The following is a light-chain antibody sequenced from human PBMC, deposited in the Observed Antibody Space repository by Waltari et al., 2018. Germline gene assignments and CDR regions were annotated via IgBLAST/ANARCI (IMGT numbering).Light chain of an antibody. V-gene: IGKV1-39*01. Sequence: QSPSSLSASVGDSVTITCRASQSISSYLNWYQQKPGKAPKLLIYAASSLQSGVPSRFSGSGSGTDFTLTISSLQPEDFATYYCQQSYSTPPITFGQGTRLEIK. CDR2: AAS. J-gene: IGKJ5*01. CDR1: QSISSY. CDR3: QQSYSTPPIT.